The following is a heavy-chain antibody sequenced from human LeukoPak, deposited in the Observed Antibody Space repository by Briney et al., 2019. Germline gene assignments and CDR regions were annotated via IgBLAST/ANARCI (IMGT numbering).Heavy chain of an antibody. CDR3: ARGLLVHWFDP. V-gene: IGHV4-39*07. D-gene: IGHD6-13*01. CDR2: ISYSGST. CDR1: GGSISTSSYY. Sequence: SEALSLTCTVSGGSISTSSYYWGWIRQPPGKVLEWIASISYSGSTYYNPSLKSRVTISVDTSKNQFSLKLSSVTAADTAVYYCARGLLVHWFDPWGQGTLVTVSS. J-gene: IGHJ5*02.